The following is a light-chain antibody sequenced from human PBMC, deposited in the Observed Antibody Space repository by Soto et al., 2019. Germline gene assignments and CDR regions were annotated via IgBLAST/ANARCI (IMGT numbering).Light chain of an antibody. CDR3: QQYNNWLYT. Sequence: EIVMTQSPATLSVSPGERATLSCRASQSVSSNLAWYQQKPGQAPRLLIYGASTRATGIPARFSGSGSGTEFTLTISSRPSEDFAVYYCQQYNNWLYTFGQGTKLEIK. CDR2: GAS. V-gene: IGKV3-15*01. J-gene: IGKJ2*01. CDR1: QSVSSN.